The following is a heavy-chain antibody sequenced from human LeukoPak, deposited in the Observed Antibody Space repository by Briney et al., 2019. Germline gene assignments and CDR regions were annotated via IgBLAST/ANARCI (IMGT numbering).Heavy chain of an antibody. D-gene: IGHD6-19*01. CDR1: GYSFTSYW. CDR3: ARRISSGWPRNDAFDI. Sequence: GESLKIFCKGSGYSFTSYWIGWVRQMPGKGLEWMGIIYPGDSDTRYSPSFQGQVTISADKSISTVYLQWSSLKASDTAMYYCARRISSGWPRNDAFDIWGQGTMVTVSS. V-gene: IGHV5-51*01. CDR2: IYPGDSDT. J-gene: IGHJ3*02.